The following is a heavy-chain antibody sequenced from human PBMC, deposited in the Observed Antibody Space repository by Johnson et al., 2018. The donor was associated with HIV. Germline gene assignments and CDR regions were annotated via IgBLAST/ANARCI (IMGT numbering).Heavy chain of an antibody. D-gene: IGHD6-6*01. CDR3: ARDRQSSSFDTFDI. J-gene: IGHJ3*02. V-gene: IGHV3-53*01. CDR2: IYSGGIT. Sequence: EVQLVESGGGLIQPGGSLRLSCAASGFTVSSNYMCWVRQAPGKGLEWVSLIYSGGITYYADPVKGRFTISRDNSKNTLYLKMNSLRAEDTAVYYCARDRQSSSFDTFDIWDQETMVTVAS. CDR1: GFTVSSNY.